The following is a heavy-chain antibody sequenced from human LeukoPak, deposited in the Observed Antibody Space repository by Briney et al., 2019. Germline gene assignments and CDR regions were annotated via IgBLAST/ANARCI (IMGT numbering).Heavy chain of an antibody. CDR1: GFTFSSYW. CDR3: AKDSGRYYDSSGYYYPDY. J-gene: IGHJ4*02. V-gene: IGHV3-23*01. CDR2: ISGSGGST. Sequence: GGSLRLSCAASGFTFSSYWMRWFRQAPGKGLEWVSAISGSGGSTYYADSVKGRFTISRDNSKNTLYLQMNSLRAEDTAVYYCAKDSGRYYDSSGYYYPDYWGQGTLVTVSS. D-gene: IGHD3-22*01.